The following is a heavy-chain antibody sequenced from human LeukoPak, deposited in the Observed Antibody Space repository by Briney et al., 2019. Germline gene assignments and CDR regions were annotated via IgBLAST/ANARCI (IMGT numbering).Heavy chain of an antibody. Sequence: SVTVSCEASGGTFSSYAISWVRQAPVQGLEWMGGIIPIFGTANYAQKFQGRVTITADESTSTAYMELSSLRSEDTAVYYCARDETYYYDSSGYYFGIWGQGTLVTVSS. D-gene: IGHD3-22*01. V-gene: IGHV1-69*13. CDR2: IIPIFGTA. CDR1: GGTFSSYA. CDR3: ARDETYYYDSSGYYFGI. J-gene: IGHJ4*02.